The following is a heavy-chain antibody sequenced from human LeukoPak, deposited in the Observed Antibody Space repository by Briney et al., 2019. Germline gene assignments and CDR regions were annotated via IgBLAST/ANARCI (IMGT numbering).Heavy chain of an antibody. V-gene: IGHV3-74*01. CDR1: GFTFSSHS. J-gene: IGHJ4*02. D-gene: IGHD2-21*02. CDR2: IKSDGKTI. CDR3: ARDLPASLAYCGGDCYSPAGGAADY. Sequence: GSLRLSCTASGFTFSSHSMHWVRQVPGKGLVWVSRIKSDGKTITYADSVKGRFTISRDNSKNTLYLQMNSLRAEDTAVYYCARDLPASLAYCGGDCYSPAGGAADYWGQGTLVTVSS.